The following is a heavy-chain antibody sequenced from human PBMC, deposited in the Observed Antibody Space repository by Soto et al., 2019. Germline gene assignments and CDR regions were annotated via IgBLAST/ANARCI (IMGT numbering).Heavy chain of an antibody. CDR2: ISWDGGST. CDR1: GFTFDDYT. V-gene: IGHV3-43*01. CDR3: AKDYRVYDSRGWFDP. Sequence: EVQLVESGGVVVQPGGSLRLSCAASGFTFDDYTMHWVRQAPGKGLEWVSLISWDGGSTYYADSVKGRFTISRDNSKNSLYLQMNSLRTEDTALYYCAKDYRVYDSRGWFDPWGQGTLVTVSS. J-gene: IGHJ5*02. D-gene: IGHD3-22*01.